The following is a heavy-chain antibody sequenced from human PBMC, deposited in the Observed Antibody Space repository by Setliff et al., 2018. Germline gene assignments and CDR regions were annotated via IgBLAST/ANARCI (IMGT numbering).Heavy chain of an antibody. V-gene: IGHV3-11*04. CDR2: ISSSATNAV. Sequence: PGGSLRLSCAASGIILSRSYMSWIRQAPGKGLEWVAYISSSATNAVYYTDSVKGRFTISRDNTRNSLYLQMNSLRAEDTAVYYCARDVYDFRTGQGGPWGQGTRVTVSS. J-gene: IGHJ5*02. CDR3: ARDVYDFRTGQGGP. D-gene: IGHD3-3*01. CDR1: GIILSRSY.